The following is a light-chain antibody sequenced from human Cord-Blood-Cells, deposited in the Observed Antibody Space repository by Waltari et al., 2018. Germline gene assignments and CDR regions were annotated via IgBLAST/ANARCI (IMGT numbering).Light chain of an antibody. CDR1: QSISRY. Sequence: IQMTQSPSSLSASVGDRVTITCRASQSISRYLNWYQQKPGKAPELLIYAASSLQGGVPSRFSGSGSATDIPLTISSLQAEDCTAYYCQQSCRTRTFGHGTKVDIK. J-gene: IGKJ3*01. CDR2: AAS. CDR3: QQSCRTRT. V-gene: IGKV1-39*01.